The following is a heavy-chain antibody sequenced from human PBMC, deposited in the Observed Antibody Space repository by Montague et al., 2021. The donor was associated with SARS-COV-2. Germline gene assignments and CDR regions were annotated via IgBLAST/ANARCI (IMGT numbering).Heavy chain of an antibody. V-gene: IGHV6-1*01. Sequence: CAISGDSVPSNTATWNWIRQSPSRGLEWLGRIYYRSKWYHDYAISLKSRITINPDTSKNQFSLQLSSVAPEDTAVFYCARTTTRMLYPENAFDIWGQGTMVTVSS. D-gene: IGHD2-15*01. CDR3: ARTTTRMLYPENAFDI. J-gene: IGHJ3*02. CDR1: GDSVPSNTAT. CDR2: IYYRSKWYH.